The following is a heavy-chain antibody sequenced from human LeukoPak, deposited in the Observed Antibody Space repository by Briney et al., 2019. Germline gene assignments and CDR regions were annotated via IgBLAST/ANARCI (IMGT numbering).Heavy chain of an antibody. CDR1: GFTFSNYA. V-gene: IGHV3-30-3*01. Sequence: GGSLRLSCAASGFTFSNYAIHWVRQAPGKGLEWVAVISYDGSNKYYADSVKGRFTISRDNSKNTLYLQMNSLRAEDTAVYYCAGEPYSSSWYYFDYWGQGTLVTVSS. CDR3: AGEPYSSSWYYFDY. CDR2: ISYDGSNK. J-gene: IGHJ4*02. D-gene: IGHD6-13*01.